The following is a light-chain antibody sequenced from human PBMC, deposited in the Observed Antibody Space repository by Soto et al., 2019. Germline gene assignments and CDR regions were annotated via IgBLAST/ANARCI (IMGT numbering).Light chain of an antibody. Sequence: EIVLTQSPGTLSLSPGERATLSCRASQSVSSTYLAWYQQTPGQAPRLLIYGATSRATGIPDRFSGSGFGTDFNLTIIRLELGDFASYYWHHFGSSVHTLVGWTKGV. J-gene: IGKJ4*01. CDR3: HHFGSSVHT. V-gene: IGKV3-20*01. CDR2: GAT. CDR1: QSVSSTY.